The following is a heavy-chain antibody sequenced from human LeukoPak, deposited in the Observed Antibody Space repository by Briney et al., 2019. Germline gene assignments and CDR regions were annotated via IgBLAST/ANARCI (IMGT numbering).Heavy chain of an antibody. J-gene: IGHJ4*02. CDR3: AREGIAARFSDS. CDR1: GYTFTSYY. D-gene: IGHD6-6*01. Sequence: ASVKVSCKGSGYTFTSYYMHGVGPAPGQGLEGVGIINPSGRSTSYAQKCQGPVTMIRDTSTSTVSMELRSPRSEDTAVYYCAREGIAARFSDSWGQGTLVTVSS. CDR2: INPSGRST. V-gene: IGHV1-46*01.